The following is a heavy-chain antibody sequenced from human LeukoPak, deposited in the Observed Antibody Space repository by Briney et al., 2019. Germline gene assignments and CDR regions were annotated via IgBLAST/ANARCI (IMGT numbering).Heavy chain of an antibody. Sequence: GGSLRLSCAASGFTFSSYAMSWVRQAPGKGLEWVSAISGSGGSTYYADSVKGRFTISRDNSKNTLHLQMNSLRAEDTAVYYCAKGTPMTTVTTSWDDAFDIWGQGTMVTVSS. D-gene: IGHD4-11*01. CDR2: ISGSGGST. CDR3: AKGTPMTTVTTSWDDAFDI. J-gene: IGHJ3*02. V-gene: IGHV3-23*01. CDR1: GFTFSSYA.